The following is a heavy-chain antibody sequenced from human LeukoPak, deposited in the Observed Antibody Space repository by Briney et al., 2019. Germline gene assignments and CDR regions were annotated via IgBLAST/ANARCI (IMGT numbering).Heavy chain of an antibody. Sequence: GGSLRLSCAASGITFSAYWMHWVRQAPGKGLEWVSSISSSSDYIFYADLVKGRFTISRDNAKNSLYLQMNSLRAEDTAVYYCASDLPAATSWGQGTLVTVSS. D-gene: IGHD2-2*01. V-gene: IGHV3-21*01. CDR2: ISSSSDYI. J-gene: IGHJ4*02. CDR3: ASDLPAATS. CDR1: GITFSAYW.